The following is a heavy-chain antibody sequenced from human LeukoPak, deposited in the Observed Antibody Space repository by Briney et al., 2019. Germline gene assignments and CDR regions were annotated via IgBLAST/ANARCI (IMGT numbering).Heavy chain of an antibody. CDR2: INHSGST. CDR3: ARGGIAAAGTRYFDY. Sequence: SETLSLTCAVYGGSFSGYYWSWIHQPPGKGLEWIGEINHSGSTNYNPSLKSRVTISVDTSKNQFSLKLSSVTAADTAVYYCARGGIAAAGTRYFDYWGQGTLVTVSS. V-gene: IGHV4-34*01. J-gene: IGHJ4*02. D-gene: IGHD6-13*01. CDR1: GGSFSGYY.